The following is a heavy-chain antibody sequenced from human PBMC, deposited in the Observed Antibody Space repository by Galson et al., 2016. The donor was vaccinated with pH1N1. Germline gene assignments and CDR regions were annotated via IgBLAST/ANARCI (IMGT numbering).Heavy chain of an antibody. CDR3: ARVGATMTATGAFDM. Sequence: TLSLTCTVSGGSISNDYYYWSWIRQPPGKGVEWIGYIYYSGTTYYNPSLKSRVTISIDTSKNQFSLKVTSVTAADTAVYYCARVGATMTATGAFDMWGQGTMVTVCS. J-gene: IGHJ3*02. D-gene: IGHD5-24*01. V-gene: IGHV4-30-4*08. CDR1: GGSISNDYYY. CDR2: IYYSGTT.